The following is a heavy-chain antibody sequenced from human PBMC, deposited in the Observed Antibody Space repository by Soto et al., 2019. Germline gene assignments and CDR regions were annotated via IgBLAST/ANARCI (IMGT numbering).Heavy chain of an antibody. Sequence: GGSLRLSCAASGFTSSSYAMSWVRQAPGKGLEWVSAISGSGGSTYYADSVKGGFTISRDNSKNTLYLRMNSLRAEDTAVYYCAKGGYSYGYYYYYMDVWGKGTTVTVSS. CDR2: ISGSGGST. J-gene: IGHJ6*03. CDR3: AKGGYSYGYYYYYMDV. D-gene: IGHD5-18*01. V-gene: IGHV3-23*01. CDR1: GFTSSSYA.